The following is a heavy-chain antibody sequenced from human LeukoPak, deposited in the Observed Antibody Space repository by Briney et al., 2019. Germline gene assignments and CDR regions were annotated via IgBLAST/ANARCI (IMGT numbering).Heavy chain of an antibody. V-gene: IGHV3-23*01. CDR1: GFTFSSYA. J-gene: IGHJ4*02. Sequence: PGGSLRLSCAASGFTFSSYAMSWVRQAPGKGLEWVSAISGSGGSTYYADSVKGRFTISRDNSKNTLYLQMNSLRAEDTAVYYCAKRKSRLWFGGYYFDYWGQGTLVTVSS. D-gene: IGHD3-10*01. CDR2: ISGSGGST. CDR3: AKRKSRLWFGGYYFDY.